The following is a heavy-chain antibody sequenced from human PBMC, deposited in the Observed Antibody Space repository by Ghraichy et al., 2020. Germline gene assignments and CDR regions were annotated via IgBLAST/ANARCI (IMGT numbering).Heavy chain of an antibody. J-gene: IGHJ3*02. Sequence: GGSLRLSCAASGFAFSSYGMHWVRQAPGKGLEWVALVISDGSNKYYADSVKGRFTISRDNSKNTVYLQMNSLRVDDTAVYYCARDLWAFDIWGQGTLVTVSS. CDR3: ARDLWAFDI. D-gene: IGHD2-21*01. CDR2: VISDGSNK. CDR1: GFAFSSYG. V-gene: IGHV3-30*03.